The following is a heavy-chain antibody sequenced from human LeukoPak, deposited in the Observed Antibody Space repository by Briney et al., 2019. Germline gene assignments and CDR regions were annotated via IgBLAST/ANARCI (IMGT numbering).Heavy chain of an antibody. V-gene: IGHV3-21*01. CDR2: ISSSSSYI. CDR3: ARGIVGATTAGAFDI. CDR1: GFTFSSYS. D-gene: IGHD1-26*01. Sequence: GGSLRLSCAASGFTFSSYSMNWVRQAPGKGLEWVSSISSSSSYIYYADSVKGRFTISRDNAKNSLYLQMNSLRAEDTAVNYCARGIVGATTAGAFDIWGQGTMVTVSS. J-gene: IGHJ3*02.